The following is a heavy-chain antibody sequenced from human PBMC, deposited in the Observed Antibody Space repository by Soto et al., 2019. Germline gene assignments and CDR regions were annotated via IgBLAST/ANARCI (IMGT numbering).Heavy chain of an antibody. CDR2: IWYDGSNK. Sequence: QVQLVESGGGVVQPGRSLRLSCAASGFTFSSYGMHWVRQAPGKGLEWVAVIWYDGSNKYYADSVKGRFTISRDNSKNTLYLQINSLRAEDTAVYYCARDLGRYYGGGSYAGMDVWGQGTTVTV. D-gene: IGHD1-26*01. CDR3: ARDLGRYYGGGSYAGMDV. CDR1: GFTFSSYG. V-gene: IGHV3-33*01. J-gene: IGHJ6*02.